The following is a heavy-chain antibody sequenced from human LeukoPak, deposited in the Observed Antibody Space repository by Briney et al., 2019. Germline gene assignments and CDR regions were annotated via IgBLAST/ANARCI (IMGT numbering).Heavy chain of an antibody. J-gene: IGHJ5*02. CDR3: ARGGAYFDWFQRPEASQHWFDP. D-gene: IGHD3-9*01. Sequence: PPETLSLTCAVYGGSFSGYYWSWIRQPPGKGLEWIGEINHSGSTNYNPSLKSRVTISVDTSKNQFSLKLSSVTAADTAVYYCARGGAYFDWFQRPEASQHWFDPWGQGTLVTVSS. CDR1: GGSFSGYY. V-gene: IGHV4-34*01. CDR2: INHSGST.